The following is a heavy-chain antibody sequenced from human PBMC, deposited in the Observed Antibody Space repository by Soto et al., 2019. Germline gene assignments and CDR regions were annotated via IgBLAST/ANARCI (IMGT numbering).Heavy chain of an antibody. CDR2: IYYSGST. V-gene: IGHV4-39*01. Sequence: SETLSLTCTISSGSITSSSYYWGWIRQPPGKGLEWIGNIYYSGSTYYNPSLKSRVTISVDTSKNQFSLKLSSVTAADTAVYYCMLGSGWKDFDYWGQGTLVTVSS. D-gene: IGHD3-22*01. J-gene: IGHJ4*02. CDR1: SGSITSSSYY. CDR3: MLGSGWKDFDY.